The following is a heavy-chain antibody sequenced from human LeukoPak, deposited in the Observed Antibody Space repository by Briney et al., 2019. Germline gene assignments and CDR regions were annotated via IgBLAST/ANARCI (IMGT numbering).Heavy chain of an antibody. Sequence: GGSLRLSCAASGFTFDDYGMSWVRQAPGKGLEWVSGINWNGGSTGYADSVKGRFTISRDNAKNSLYLQMNSLRAEDTALYYCARVGGLGQWPVRHNYYYYYMDVWGKGTTVTVSS. CDR1: GFTFDDYG. D-gene: IGHD6-19*01. J-gene: IGHJ6*03. CDR3: ARVGGLGQWPVRHNYYYYYMDV. CDR2: INWNGGST. V-gene: IGHV3-20*04.